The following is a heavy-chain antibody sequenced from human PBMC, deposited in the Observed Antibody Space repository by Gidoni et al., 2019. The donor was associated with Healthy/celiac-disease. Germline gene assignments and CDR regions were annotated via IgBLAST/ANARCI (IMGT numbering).Heavy chain of an antibody. V-gene: IGHV3-23*01. CDR1: GFTFSSYA. CDR2: ISGSGGST. Sequence: EVQLLESGGGLVQPGGSLRLSCASSGFTFSSYAMRWVRQAPGKGLGWVSAISGSGGSTYYADSVKGRFTISRDNSKNTLYLQMNSLRAEDTAVYYCAKTLASGYSYGFDYWGQGTLVIVSS. CDR3: AKTLASGYSYGFDY. J-gene: IGHJ4*02. D-gene: IGHD5-18*01.